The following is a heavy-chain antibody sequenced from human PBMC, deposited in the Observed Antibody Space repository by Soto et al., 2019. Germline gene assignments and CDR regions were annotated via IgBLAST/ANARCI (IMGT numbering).Heavy chain of an antibody. CDR3: ARSKSGSYFRY. V-gene: IGHV4-59*01. Sequence: LSLTCTVSGGSISSYYWSWIRQPPGKGLEWIGYVYYGGSTNYNPSLKSRVTISVDTSKNQFSLKLSSVTAADTAVYYCARSKSGSYFRYWGQGTLVTVSS. CDR1: GGSISSYY. CDR2: VYYGGST. J-gene: IGHJ4*02. D-gene: IGHD1-26*01.